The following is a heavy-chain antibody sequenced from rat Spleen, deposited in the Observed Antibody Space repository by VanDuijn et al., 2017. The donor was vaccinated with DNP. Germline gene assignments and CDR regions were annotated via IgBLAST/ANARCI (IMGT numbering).Heavy chain of an antibody. D-gene: IGHD1-11*01. CDR2: ITNSGGNT. Sequence: EVQLVESGGGLVQPGRSLKLSCAASGFTFSNYGMAWVRQAPTKGLEWVASITNSGGNTYYRDSVKGRFTISRDNAKSTLYLQMDSLRSEETATYYCAKAGGYSPWYFDYWGQGVMVTVSS. V-gene: IGHV5S11*01. CDR1: GFTFSNYG. CDR3: AKAGGYSPWYFDY. J-gene: IGHJ2*01.